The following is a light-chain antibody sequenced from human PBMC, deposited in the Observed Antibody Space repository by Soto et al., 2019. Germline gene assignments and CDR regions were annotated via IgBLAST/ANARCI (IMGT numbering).Light chain of an antibody. Sequence: QAVVTQEPSLTVSPGGTVTLTCGSSTGAVTSGHYPYWFQQKPGQAPRTLIYDTSNKHSWTPARFSGSLLGGKAALTLSGAQPEDEAEYYCLLSYSGAGVFGTGTSSPS. J-gene: IGLJ1*01. CDR2: DTS. CDR1: TGAVTSGHY. CDR3: LLSYSGAGV. V-gene: IGLV7-46*01.